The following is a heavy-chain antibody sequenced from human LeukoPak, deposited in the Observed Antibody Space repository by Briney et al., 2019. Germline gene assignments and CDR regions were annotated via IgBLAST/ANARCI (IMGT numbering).Heavy chain of an antibody. CDR2: IKQDGRER. D-gene: IGHD2-2*02. V-gene: IGHV3-7*01. J-gene: IGHJ6*02. CDR1: GFTFSDYY. CDR3: AREIRGGYCSSTSCYNYYYGMDV. Sequence: GGSLRLSCAASGFTFSDYYMSWIRQAPGKGLEWVANIKQDGRERYYVDPVKGRFTISRDNAKNSLYLQMNSLRAEDTAVYYCAREIRGGYCSSTSCYNYYYGMDVWGQGTTVTVSS.